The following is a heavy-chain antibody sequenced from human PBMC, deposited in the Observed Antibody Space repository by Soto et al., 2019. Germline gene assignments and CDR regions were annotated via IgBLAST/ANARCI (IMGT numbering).Heavy chain of an antibody. V-gene: IGHV3-30-3*02. CDR1: GFTFSSYA. D-gene: IGHD3-10*01. CDR2: ISDDGTNK. CDR3: VKAAARGDY. J-gene: IGHJ4*02. Sequence: GGSLRLSCKGSGFTFSSYAIQWVRQAPGKGLEWVAAISDDGTNKHTADSVKGRFTISRDNAKNTLYLQMNSLRAEDTAVYYCVKAAARGDYWGQGTLVTVSS.